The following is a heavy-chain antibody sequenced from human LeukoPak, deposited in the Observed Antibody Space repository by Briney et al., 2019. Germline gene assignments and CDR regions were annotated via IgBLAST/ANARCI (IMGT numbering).Heavy chain of an antibody. CDR1: GYSISSGYY. CDR2: IYHSGST. CDR3: ARRRTIGYFDY. J-gene: IGHJ4*02. D-gene: IGHD1-1*01. V-gene: IGHV4-38-2*01. Sequence: PSETLSLTCAVSGYSISSGYYWGWIRQPPGKGLERIGSIYHSGSTYYNPSLKSRVTISVDTSKNQFSLKLSSVTAADTAVYYCARRRTIGYFDYWGQGTLVTVPS.